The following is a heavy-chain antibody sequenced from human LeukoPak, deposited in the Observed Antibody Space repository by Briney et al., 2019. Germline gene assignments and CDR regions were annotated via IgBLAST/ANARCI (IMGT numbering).Heavy chain of an antibody. D-gene: IGHD6-6*01. CDR2: IIPIFGTA. CDR1: GGXXSSYA. Sequence: GGXXSSYAXXXXXXXXXXXXXWMXGIIPIFGTANYAQKFQGRVTITTDESTSTAYMELSSLRSEDTAVYYCARGGQQLVSNSHFDYWGQGTLVTVSS. V-gene: IGHV1-69*05. J-gene: IGHJ4*02. CDR3: ARGGQQLVSNSHFDY.